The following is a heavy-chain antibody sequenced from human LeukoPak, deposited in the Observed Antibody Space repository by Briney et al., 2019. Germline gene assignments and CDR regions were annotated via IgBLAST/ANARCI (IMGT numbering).Heavy chain of an antibody. Sequence: SETLSLTCAVSGGSIRNSSFYWSWIRQPPGKGLEWIGYIYYSGSTNYNPSLKSRVTISVDTSKNQFSLKLSSVTAADTAVYYCASYDFWSGYNDYWGQGTLVTVSS. D-gene: IGHD3-3*01. CDR3: ASYDFWSGYNDY. CDR1: GGSIRNSSFY. V-gene: IGHV4-61*01. CDR2: IYYSGST. J-gene: IGHJ4*02.